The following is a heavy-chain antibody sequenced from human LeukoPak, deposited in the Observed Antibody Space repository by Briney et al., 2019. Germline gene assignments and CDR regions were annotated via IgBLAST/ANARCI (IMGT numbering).Heavy chain of an antibody. Sequence: GGSLRLSCTASGFTFGDYAMSWVRQAPGKGLEWVGFIRSKAYGGTTEYAASVKGRFTISRDDSKSIAYLQMNSLKTEDTAVYYCTRDRSARTGRYYGSGSYSPFDYWGQGTLVTVSS. D-gene: IGHD3-10*01. J-gene: IGHJ4*02. CDR1: GFTFGDYA. CDR2: IRSKAYGGTT. CDR3: TRDRSARTGRYYGSGSYSPFDY. V-gene: IGHV3-49*04.